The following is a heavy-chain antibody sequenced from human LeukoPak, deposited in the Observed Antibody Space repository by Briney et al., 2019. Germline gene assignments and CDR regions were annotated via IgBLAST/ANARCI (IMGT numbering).Heavy chain of an antibody. Sequence: GGSLRLSCTASGFTFSSYTMSWVRQAPGKGLKWVSTITSGGPNTYYADSVKGRFTVSRDDSKNTLYLQMNSLRAEDTAVYYCAKDGGLWVSAHWGDSWGRGTLVTVSS. CDR1: GFTFSSYT. D-gene: IGHD7-27*01. CDR3: AKDGGLWVSAHWGDS. J-gene: IGHJ4*02. V-gene: IGHV3-23*01. CDR2: ITSGGPNT.